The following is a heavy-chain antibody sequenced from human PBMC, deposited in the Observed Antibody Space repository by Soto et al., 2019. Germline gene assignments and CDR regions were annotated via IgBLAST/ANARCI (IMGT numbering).Heavy chain of an antibody. Sequence: EVQLLESGGGLVQPGGSPRLSCAASGFTFSTFGMSWVRQAPGKGLEWVSAISDSGGDTHYADSVKGRFTISRDNSKMTLYLQMNSLRADDTAVYFCAKVGRGNGDYWYFDLWGRGTLVTVSS. CDR1: GFTFSTFG. V-gene: IGHV3-23*01. CDR2: ISDSGGDT. J-gene: IGHJ2*01. CDR3: AKVGRGNGDYWYFDL. D-gene: IGHD4-17*01.